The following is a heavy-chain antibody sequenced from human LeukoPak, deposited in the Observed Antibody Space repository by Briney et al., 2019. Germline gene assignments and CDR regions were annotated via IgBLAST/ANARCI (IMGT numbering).Heavy chain of an antibody. V-gene: IGHV3-74*01. CDR2: ISADGSTT. CDR1: GFTFGNAW. J-gene: IGHJ3*01. CDR3: IVVVEPPDSDGFDV. D-gene: IGHD1-14*01. Sequence: GGSLRLSRAPSGFTFGNAWVHWGRQAPGKGRVWVSLISADGSTTSYAESVKGRFTISRDNARNTLSLEMNSLTIEDTAVYYCIVVVEPPDSDGFDVWGQGTMITVSS.